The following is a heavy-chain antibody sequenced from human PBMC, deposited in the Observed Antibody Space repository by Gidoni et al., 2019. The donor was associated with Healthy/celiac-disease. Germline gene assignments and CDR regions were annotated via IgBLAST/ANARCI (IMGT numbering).Heavy chain of an antibody. V-gene: IGHV3-30*03. Sequence: VQLVASGRAVVPPGRSLRLSCAVSGFTFSSYGMHWVRQAPGKGLEWVAVISYDGSNKYYADSVKGRFTISRDNSKNTLYRQMNSLRAEDTAVYYCARTPKGYRNVPFDYWGQGTLVTVSS. CDR2: ISYDGSNK. CDR3: ARTPKGYRNVPFDY. J-gene: IGHJ4*02. D-gene: IGHD5-18*01. CDR1: GFTFSSYG.